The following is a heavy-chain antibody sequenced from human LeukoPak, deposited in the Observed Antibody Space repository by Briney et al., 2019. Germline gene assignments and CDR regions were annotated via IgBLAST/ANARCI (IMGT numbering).Heavy chain of an antibody. V-gene: IGHV4-31*03. J-gene: IGHJ5*02. Sequence: SQTLSLTCTVSGGSISSGGYYWSWLRQHPGKGLEWIGYIYYSGSTYYNPSLKSRVTISVDTSKNQFSLKLSSVTAADTAVYYCATQAGHCSSTSCYTWPYWFDPWGQGTLVTVSS. CDR2: IYYSGST. CDR3: ATQAGHCSSTSCYTWPYWFDP. CDR1: GGSISSGGYY. D-gene: IGHD2-2*02.